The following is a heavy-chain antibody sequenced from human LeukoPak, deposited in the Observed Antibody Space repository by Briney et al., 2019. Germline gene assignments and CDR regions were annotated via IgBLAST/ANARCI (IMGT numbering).Heavy chain of an antibody. J-gene: IGHJ3*02. V-gene: IGHV4-59*01. Sequence: PSETLSLTCTVSGGSISSYYWNWIRQPPGKGLEWIGYIYYSGNTNYNPSLKSRVTISVDTSKSQFSLKLSSVTAADTAVYYCARGDYYDSSGYYYAHAFDIWGQGTMVTVSP. CDR3: ARGDYYDSSGYYYAHAFDI. CDR2: IYYSGNT. D-gene: IGHD3-22*01. CDR1: GGSISSYY.